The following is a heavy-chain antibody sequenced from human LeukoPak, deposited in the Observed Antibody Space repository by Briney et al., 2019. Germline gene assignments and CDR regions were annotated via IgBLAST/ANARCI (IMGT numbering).Heavy chain of an antibody. J-gene: IGHJ4*02. Sequence: PGGSLRLSCAASGFTFSSYAMIWVRQAPGKGLEWVSAISVSGGSTYYADSVKGRFTISRDNSKNTLYLQMNSLRAEDTAVYYCAKESAKYYYDSSGYPTVDWGQGTLVTVSS. D-gene: IGHD3-22*01. CDR1: GFTFSSYA. V-gene: IGHV3-23*01. CDR2: ISVSGGST. CDR3: AKESAKYYYDSSGYPTVD.